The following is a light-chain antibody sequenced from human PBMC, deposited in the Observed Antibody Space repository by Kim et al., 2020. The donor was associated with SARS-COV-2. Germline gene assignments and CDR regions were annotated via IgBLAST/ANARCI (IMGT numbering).Light chain of an antibody. J-gene: IGLJ3*02. V-gene: IGLV10-54*01. CDR3: SAWDNSLSAWV. CDR1: TSNVGNQG. Sequence: LTQPPSVSKGLRQTATLTCSGSTSNVGNQGAAWLQQQQGHPPKLLSYRNNNRPSGISERFSASRSGNTASLTITRLQPDDEADYYCSAWDNSLSAWVFGGGTQLTVL. CDR2: RNN.